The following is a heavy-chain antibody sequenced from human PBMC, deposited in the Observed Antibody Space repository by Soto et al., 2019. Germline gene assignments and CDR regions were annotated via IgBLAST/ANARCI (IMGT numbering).Heavy chain of an antibody. CDR1: GGSFSGYY. CDR2: INHSGST. V-gene: IGHV4-34*01. J-gene: IGHJ4*02. CDR3: ARATGYSSSWYPFDY. D-gene: IGHD6-13*01. Sequence: SETLSLTCADYGGSFSGYYWSWIRQPPGKGLEWIGEINHSGSTNYNPSLKSRVTISVDTSKNQFSLKLSSVTAADTAVYYCARATGYSSSWYPFDYWGQGTLVTVSS.